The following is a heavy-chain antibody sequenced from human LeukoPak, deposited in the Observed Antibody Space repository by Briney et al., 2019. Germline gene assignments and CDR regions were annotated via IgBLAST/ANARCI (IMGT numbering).Heavy chain of an antibody. J-gene: IGHJ4*02. CDR2: IKQDGSEK. V-gene: IGHV3-7*04. CDR1: GFTVSTNC. CDR3: TRDQD. Sequence: GGSLRLSCAASGFTVSTNCMTWVRQTPGKGLEWVANIKQDGSEKYYVDSVKGRFTISRDNAKNSLYLQMNSLRAEDTAVYYCTRDQDWGQGTLVTVSS.